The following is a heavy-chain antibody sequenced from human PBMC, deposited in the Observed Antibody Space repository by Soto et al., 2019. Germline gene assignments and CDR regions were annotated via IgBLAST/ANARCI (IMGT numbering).Heavy chain of an antibody. J-gene: IGHJ4*02. CDR3: ARVPDY. Sequence: PSETLSLTCTVSGGSISSYYWSWIRQPPGKGLEWIGSIYYSGSTYYNPSLKSRVTISVDTSKNQFSLKLSSVTAADTAVYYCARVPDYWGQGTLVTAPQ. V-gene: IGHV4-59*12. CDR1: GGSISSYY. CDR2: IYYSGST.